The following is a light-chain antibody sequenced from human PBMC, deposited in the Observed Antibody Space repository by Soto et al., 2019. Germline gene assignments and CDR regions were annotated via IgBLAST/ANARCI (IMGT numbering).Light chain of an antibody. J-gene: IGKJ4*01. CDR2: FAS. V-gene: IGKV1-39*01. Sequence: DIEMSVSPSSLSASVGDRVTITCRASQSVSNYLNWYQQKLGRAPQLLIYFASTLQNGVPSRFSGSGSGTDLTLTISSLQPEDRATCFCPLRYTTPLSFAGGTKVDIK. CDR3: PLRYTTPLS. CDR1: QSVSNY.